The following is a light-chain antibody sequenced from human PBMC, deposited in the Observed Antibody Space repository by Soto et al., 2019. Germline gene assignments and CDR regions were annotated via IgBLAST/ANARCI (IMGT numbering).Light chain of an antibody. CDR1: SSDVGGYNY. Sequence: QSALTQPASVSGSPGQSITISCTGTSSDVGGYNYVSWYQQHPGTAPKLMIYEVSNRPSGVSDRFSGSRSGNTASLTISGLQAEDESAYYCISYTSSSTWVFGGGTKLTVL. V-gene: IGLV2-14*01. CDR2: EVS. J-gene: IGLJ3*02. CDR3: ISYTSSSTWV.